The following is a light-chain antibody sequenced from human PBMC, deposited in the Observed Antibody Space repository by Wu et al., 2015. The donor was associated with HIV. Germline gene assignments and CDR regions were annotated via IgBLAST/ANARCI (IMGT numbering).Light chain of an antibody. CDR2: DAS. CDR1: QSVTSQ. J-gene: IGKJ5*01. CDR3: QQHYKWPLT. Sequence: EIVLTQSPATLSLSPGERATLSCRASQSVTSQLAWYQQKPGQAPRLLIYDASQRVTGVPARFSGSGSGTDFTLTISSLEPEDFAVYYCQQHYKWPLTFGQGTRLEIK. V-gene: IGKV3-11*01.